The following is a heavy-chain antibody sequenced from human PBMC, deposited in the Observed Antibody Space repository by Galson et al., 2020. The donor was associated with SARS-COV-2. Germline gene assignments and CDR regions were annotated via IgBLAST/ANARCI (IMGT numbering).Heavy chain of an antibody. D-gene: IGHD3-22*01. CDR3: ARDRFYYDSSGYYYTTHYFDY. CDR2: IYYSGST. V-gene: IGHV4-59*11. Sequence: SETLSLTCTVSGGSISSHYWSWIRQPPGKGLEWIGYIYYSGSTNYNPSLKSRVTISVDTSKNQFSLKLSSVTAADTAVYYCARDRFYYDSSGYYYTTHYFDYWGQGTLVTVSS. J-gene: IGHJ4*02. CDR1: GGSISSHY.